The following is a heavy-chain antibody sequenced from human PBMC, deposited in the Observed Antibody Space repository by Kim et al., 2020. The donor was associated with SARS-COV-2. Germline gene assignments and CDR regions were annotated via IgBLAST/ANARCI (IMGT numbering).Heavy chain of an antibody. V-gene: IGHV1-18*04. CDR3: SRGESGSGSYYNQDDV. Sequence: ASVKVSCKASGYTFTKHGINWVRQAPGRGLEWMGWISTDYGNLNFPRKFYGKVTLTTDRSTSTAYLELKGLTSEDTAVYFCSRGESGSGSYYNQDDVWGQGTTVTVSS. D-gene: IGHD3-10*01. J-gene: IGHJ6*02. CDR1: GYTFTKHG. CDR2: ISTDYGNL.